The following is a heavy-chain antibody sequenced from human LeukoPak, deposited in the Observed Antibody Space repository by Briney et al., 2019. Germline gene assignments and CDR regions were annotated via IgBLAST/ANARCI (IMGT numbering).Heavy chain of an antibody. CDR2: MNPNSGNT. V-gene: IGHV1-8*01. Sequence: ASVKVSCKASGGTFTSYDINWVRQATGQGLEWMGWMNPNSGNTGYAQKFQGRVTMTRNTSISTAYMELSSLRSEDTAVYYCATGGGWWGRYGSDYWGQGTLVTVSS. J-gene: IGHJ4*02. CDR1: GGTFTSYD. D-gene: IGHD3-10*01. CDR3: ATGGGWWGRYGSDY.